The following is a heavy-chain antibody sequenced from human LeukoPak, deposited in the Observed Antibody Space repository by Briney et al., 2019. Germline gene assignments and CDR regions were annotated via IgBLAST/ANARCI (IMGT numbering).Heavy chain of an antibody. CDR1: GFTFSSYS. Sequence: GGSLRLSCAASGFTFSSYSMNGVREAPGKGLDWVSSISSSSSYIYYADSVKGRSTISRDNANNSLYLQMNSLRAEDTAVYYCARFYGSGSYYDFDYWGQGTLVTVSS. D-gene: IGHD3-10*01. V-gene: IGHV3-21*01. J-gene: IGHJ4*02. CDR3: ARFYGSGSYYDFDY. CDR2: ISSSSSYI.